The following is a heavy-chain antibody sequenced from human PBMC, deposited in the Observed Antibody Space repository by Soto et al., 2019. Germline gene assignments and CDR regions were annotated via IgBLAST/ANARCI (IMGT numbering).Heavy chain of an antibody. J-gene: IGHJ5*02. CDR1: GDSISRDY. D-gene: IGHD3-3*01. CDR3: ARDWRDFWEAQDWFAP. Sequence: SETLSLTCSVSGDSISRDYWSWIRQPPGKGLEWIGSIYYSGSIKHNPSLMSRVTMSVDTSKNQFSLNLTSVTAADTAVYYCARDWRDFWEAQDWFAPWGRGTLVPVSS. CDR2: IYYSGSI. V-gene: IGHV4-59*01.